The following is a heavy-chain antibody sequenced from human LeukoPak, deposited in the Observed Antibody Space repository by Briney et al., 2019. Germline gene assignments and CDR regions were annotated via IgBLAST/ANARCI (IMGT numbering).Heavy chain of an antibody. CDR3: WADSSGYYFDY. V-gene: IGHV4-59*01. D-gene: IGHD3-22*01. Sequence: SETLSLTCTVSGGSISSYYWSWIRQPPGKGLEWIGYIYYSGSTNYNPSLKSRVTISVDTSKNQFSLKLSSVTAADTAVYYCWADSSGYYFDYWGQGTLVTVSS. CDR2: IYYSGST. J-gene: IGHJ4*02. CDR1: GGSISSYY.